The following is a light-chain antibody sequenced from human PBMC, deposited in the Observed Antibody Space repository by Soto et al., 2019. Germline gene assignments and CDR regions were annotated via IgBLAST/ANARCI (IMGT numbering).Light chain of an antibody. CDR1: SSDVGGYNY. Sequence: QSVLTQPASVSGSPGQWITISCTGTSSDVGGYNYVSWYQQHPGKAPKLMIYEVSNRPSGVSNRFSGSKSGNTASLTISGLQAEDEADYYCSSYTSSSTPYVFGTGTKLTVL. CDR3: SSYTSSSTPYV. CDR2: EVS. J-gene: IGLJ1*01. V-gene: IGLV2-14*01.